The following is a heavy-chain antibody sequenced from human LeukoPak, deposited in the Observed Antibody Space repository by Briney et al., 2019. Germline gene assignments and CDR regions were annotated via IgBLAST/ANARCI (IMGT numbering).Heavy chain of an antibody. J-gene: IGHJ5*02. CDR1: GFTFSTYA. Sequence: GSLRLSCAASGFTFSTYAMTWVRQAPGKGLECVSVISRSGSSTHYADSVKGRFTISRDNSKNALYLQMNSLRAEDTAVYYCARSRPATAILAHWGQGTLVTVSS. CDR2: ISRSGSST. CDR3: ARSRPATAILAH. D-gene: IGHD2-2*02. V-gene: IGHV3-23*01.